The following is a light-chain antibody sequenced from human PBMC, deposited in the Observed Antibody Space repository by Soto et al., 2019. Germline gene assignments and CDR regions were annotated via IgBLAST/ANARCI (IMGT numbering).Light chain of an antibody. J-gene: IGKJ5*01. Sequence: EIAMTQSPASLAVSPGEGATVSCRASQSVGDSIAWYQHKPGQAPRLLIFEASTRVTGTPGRFSGSGYGTEFTLTISSLQSEDFAVYYCQHYRNWPPITFGQGTRLENK. CDR2: EAS. CDR1: QSVGDS. CDR3: QHYRNWPPIT. V-gene: IGKV3-15*01.